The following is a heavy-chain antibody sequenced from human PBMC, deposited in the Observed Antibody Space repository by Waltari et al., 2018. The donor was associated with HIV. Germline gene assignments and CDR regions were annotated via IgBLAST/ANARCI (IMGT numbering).Heavy chain of an antibody. CDR2: VYYSGST. Sequence: QVHLQESGPGLVKSSKTLSLTCTVSNGSVNNDLYYWTWIRQAPGRGLEWIGYVYYSGSTNSSPSLKSRVSISIDTSKNQFFLRVTSMTSADTAVYFCARGLGPRMAVQYFFDIWGQGTVVTV. J-gene: IGHJ4*02. D-gene: IGHD3-16*01. CDR3: ARGLGPRMAVQYFFDI. V-gene: IGHV4-61*01. CDR1: NGSVNNDLYY.